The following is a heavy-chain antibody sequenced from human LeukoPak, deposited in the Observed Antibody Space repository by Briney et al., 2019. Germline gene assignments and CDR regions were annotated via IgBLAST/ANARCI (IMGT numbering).Heavy chain of an antibody. V-gene: IGHV3-30-3*01. CDR2: ISYDGSNK. CDR3: ATSPKLWELLGHFDY. CDR1: GFTFSSYA. Sequence: GGSLRLSCAASGFTFSSYAMHWVRQAPGKGLEWVAVISYDGSNKYYADSVKGRFTISRDNSKNTLYLQMNSLRAEDTAVYYCATSPKLWELLGHFDYWGQGTLVTVSS. D-gene: IGHD1-26*01. J-gene: IGHJ4*02.